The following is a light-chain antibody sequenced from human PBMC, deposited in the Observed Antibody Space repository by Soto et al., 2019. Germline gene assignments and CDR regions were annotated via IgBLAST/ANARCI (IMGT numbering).Light chain of an antibody. CDR1: SSEVGSYNL. Sequence: QSALTQPASVSGSPGQSITISCTGTSSEVGSYNLVSWYQQHPGKAPKLMIYEGSKRPSGVSNRFSGSKSGNTASLTISGLQAEDEADYYCCSYASSRSLVFGGGTKLTVL. CDR2: EGS. V-gene: IGLV2-23*01. CDR3: CSYASSRSLV. J-gene: IGLJ2*01.